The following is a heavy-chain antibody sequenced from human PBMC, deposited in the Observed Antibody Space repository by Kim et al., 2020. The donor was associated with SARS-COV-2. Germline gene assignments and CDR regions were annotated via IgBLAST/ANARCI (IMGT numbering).Heavy chain of an antibody. Sequence: GGSLRLSCAASGFTFDDYAMHWVRQAPGKGLEWVSGISWNSGSIGYADSVKGRFTISRDNAKNSLYLQMNSLRAEDTALYYCAKSGGYDTSYYYYGMDVWGQGTTVTVSS. CDR3: AKSGGYDTSYYYYGMDV. J-gene: IGHJ6*02. CDR1: GFTFDDYA. V-gene: IGHV3-9*01. D-gene: IGHD5-12*01. CDR2: ISWNSGSI.